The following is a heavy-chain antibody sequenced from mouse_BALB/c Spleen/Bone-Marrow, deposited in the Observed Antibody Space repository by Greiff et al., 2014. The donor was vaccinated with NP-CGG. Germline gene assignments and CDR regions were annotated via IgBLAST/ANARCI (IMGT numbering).Heavy chain of an antibody. CDR1: GFNIKDTY. CDR3: ARRSKRYSSNCNYAMDY. D-gene: IGHD1-1*01. Sequence: VQLQQSGAELVKPGASVKLSCTASGFNIKDTYVHWVKQRPEQGLEWIGRIDPANGNTKYDPKFQGKATITADTSSNTAYVQLSSLTSEDTAVYYCARRSKRYSSNCNYAMDYWGQGTSVTVSS. V-gene: IGHV14-3*02. J-gene: IGHJ4*01. CDR2: IDPANGNT.